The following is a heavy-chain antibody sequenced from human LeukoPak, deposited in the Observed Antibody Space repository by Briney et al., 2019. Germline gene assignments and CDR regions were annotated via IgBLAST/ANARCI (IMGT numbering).Heavy chain of an antibody. V-gene: IGHV4-61*08. D-gene: IGHD4-17*01. J-gene: IGHJ4*02. CDR2: IYYSGST. Sequence: SETLSLTCTVSGGSISSGGYYWSWIRQPPGKGLEWIGYIYYSGSTNYNPSLKSRVTISVDTSKNQFSLKLSSVTAADTAVYYCARTTGYGAADFDYWGQGTLVTVSS. CDR1: GGSISSGGYY. CDR3: ARTTGYGAADFDY.